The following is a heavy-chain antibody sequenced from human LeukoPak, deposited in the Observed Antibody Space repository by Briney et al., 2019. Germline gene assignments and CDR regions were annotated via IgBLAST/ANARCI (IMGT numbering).Heavy chain of an antibody. J-gene: IGHJ5*02. CDR2: ISYDGSNK. D-gene: IGHD4-17*01. Sequence: GGSLRLSCAASGFTFSSYGMHWVRQAPGKGLEWVAVISYDGSNKYYADSVKGRFTISRDSSKNTLYLQMNSLRAEDTAVYYCAKDLAIQTVSWFDPWGQGTLVTVSS. CDR3: AKDLAIQTVSWFDP. CDR1: GFTFSSYG. V-gene: IGHV3-30*18.